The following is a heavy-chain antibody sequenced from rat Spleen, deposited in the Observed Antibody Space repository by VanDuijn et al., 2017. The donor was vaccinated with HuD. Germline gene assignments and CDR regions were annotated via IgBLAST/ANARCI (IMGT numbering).Heavy chain of an antibody. V-gene: IGHV5-22*01. CDR2: ISYEGSST. J-gene: IGHJ1*01. D-gene: IGHD3-8*01. CDR1: GFSFSDYY. CDR3: TRRYPLTGYWYFDF. Sequence: EVQLVESGGGLVQPGRSMKVSCAASGFSFSDYYMAWVRQAPKKGLEWVASISYEGSSTYYGDSVKGRFTISRDNAKSTLYLQMNSLRSEDTATYYCTRRYPLTGYWYFDFWGPGTMVTVSS.